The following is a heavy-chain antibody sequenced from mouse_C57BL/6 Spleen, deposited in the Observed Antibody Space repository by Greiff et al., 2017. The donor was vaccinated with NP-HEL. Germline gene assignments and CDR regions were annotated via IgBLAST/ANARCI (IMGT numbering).Heavy chain of an antibody. CDR3: ASNYVWFAY. CDR2: INPSTGGT. Sequence: EVQLQQSGPELVKPGASVKISCKASGYSFTGYYMHWVKQSSEKSLEWIGEINPSTGGTSYNQKFKGKATLTVDKSSSTAYMQLKSLTSEDSAVYYCASNYVWFAYWGQGTLVTVSA. D-gene: IGHD2-1*01. V-gene: IGHV1-43*01. J-gene: IGHJ3*01. CDR1: GYSFTGYY.